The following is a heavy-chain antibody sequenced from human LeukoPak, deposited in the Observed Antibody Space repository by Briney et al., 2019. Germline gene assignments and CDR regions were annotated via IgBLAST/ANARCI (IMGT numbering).Heavy chain of an antibody. CDR2: ISYDGINK. V-gene: IGHV3-30*04. CDR1: GFTFSSYV. D-gene: IGHD3-10*01. CDR3: ARDLEGSGSYHSPGYDY. Sequence: GGSLRLSCAASGFTFSSYVMHWVRQAPGKGLEWVAVISYDGINKYYADSVKGRFTISRDNAKNSLYLQMNSLRAEDTAVYYCARDLEGSGSYHSPGYDYWGQGTLVTVSS. J-gene: IGHJ4*02.